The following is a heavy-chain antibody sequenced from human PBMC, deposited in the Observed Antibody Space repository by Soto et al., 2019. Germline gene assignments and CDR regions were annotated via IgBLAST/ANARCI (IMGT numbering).Heavy chain of an antibody. CDR3: ARDLLRWIDF. CDR2: ISYDGSNK. CDR1: GFTFSSYA. D-gene: IGHD2-15*01. J-gene: IGHJ4*02. V-gene: IGHV3-30-3*01. Sequence: GGSLRLSCAASGFTFSSYAMHWVRQAPGKGLEWVAVISYDGSNKYYADSVKGRFTISRDNSKNTLYLQMNSLRAEDTAVDYCARDLLRWIDFRGPGTLVTVFS.